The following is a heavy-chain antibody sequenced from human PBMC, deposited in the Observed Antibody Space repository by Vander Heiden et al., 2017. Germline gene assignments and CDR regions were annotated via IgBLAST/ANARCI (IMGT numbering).Heavy chain of an antibody. CDR1: GFTFSSYA. CDR3: AKVPGGDGDYYGDY. V-gene: IGHV3-23*01. J-gene: IGHJ4*02. CDR2: ISGSGGST. Sequence: EVQLLESGGGLVQPGGSLRLSCAASGFTFSSYAMSWVRQAPGKGLEWVSAISGSGGSTYYADAVKGRFTISRDNSKNTLYLQMNRLRAEDTAVYYCAKVPGGDGDYYGDYWGQGTLVTVSS. D-gene: IGHD4-17*01.